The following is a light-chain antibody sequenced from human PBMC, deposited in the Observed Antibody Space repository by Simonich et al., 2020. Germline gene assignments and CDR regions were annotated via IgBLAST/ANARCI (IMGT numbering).Light chain of an antibody. Sequence: AIQLTQSPSSLSASVGDRVTITCRASQGISSALAWYQQKPGKTPKLLIYDASSLESGVPSRFSGSGSGTDFTLTISSLQPEDFATYYCQQANSFPYTFGQGTKLEIK. V-gene: IGKV1-13*02. CDR3: QQANSFPYT. CDR2: DAS. J-gene: IGKJ2*01. CDR1: QGISSA.